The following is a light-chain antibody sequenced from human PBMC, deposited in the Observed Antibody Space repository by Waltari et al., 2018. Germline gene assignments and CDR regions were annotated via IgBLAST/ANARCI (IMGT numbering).Light chain of an antibody. Sequence: IVMTQSPATLSVSPGERATLSCRASQSISTNLAWFQEKPGQAPSLLIYGASTRATCVPARFSGSGSGTYFTLVISSLQSEDFAVYYCQQYDKWLRYSFGQGTKLEIK. J-gene: IGKJ2*01. CDR2: GAS. CDR1: QSISTN. CDR3: QQYDKWLRYS. V-gene: IGKV3-15*01.